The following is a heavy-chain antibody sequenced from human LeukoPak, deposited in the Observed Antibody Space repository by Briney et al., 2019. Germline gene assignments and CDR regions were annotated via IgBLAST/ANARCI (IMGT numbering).Heavy chain of an antibody. D-gene: IGHD6-6*01. Sequence: AGSLRLSCAAYGFTFSSYAMSWVRQAPGKGLEWVSAISGSGGSTYYADSVKGRFTISRDNSKNTLYLQMNSLRAEDTAVYYCAKGGIYSSSSAHARKFDPWGQGTLVTVSS. J-gene: IGHJ5*02. V-gene: IGHV3-23*01. CDR1: GFTFSSYA. CDR3: AKGGIYSSSSAHARKFDP. CDR2: ISGSGGST.